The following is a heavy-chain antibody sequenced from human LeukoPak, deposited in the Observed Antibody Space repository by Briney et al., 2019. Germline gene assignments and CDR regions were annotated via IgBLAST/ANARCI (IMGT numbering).Heavy chain of an antibody. V-gene: IGHV4-59*01. CDR2: IYYSGST. J-gene: IGHJ5*02. Sequence: SETLSLTCTVSGGSISSYYWSWIRQPPGKGLVWNGYIYYSGSTNYNPSLKSRVTISVDTSKNQFSLKLSSVTAADTAVYYCARVTYYYDSSGEGGNWFDPWGQGTLVTVSS. CDR1: GGSISSYY. CDR3: ARVTYYYDSSGEGGNWFDP. D-gene: IGHD3-22*01.